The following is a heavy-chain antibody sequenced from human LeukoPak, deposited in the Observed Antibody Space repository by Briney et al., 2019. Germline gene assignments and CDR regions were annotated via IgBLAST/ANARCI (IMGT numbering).Heavy chain of an antibody. V-gene: IGHV3-33*06. J-gene: IGHJ4*02. CDR2: IWYDGSNK. Sequence: GRPLRLSCAASGFTFSSYGMHWVRQAPGKGLEWVADIWYDGSNKYYADSVKGRLTISRDNSKNTLYLQMNSLRAEDTAVYYCAKASGSYYHHHFDYWGQGTLVTVSS. CDR1: GFTFSSYG. CDR3: AKASGSYYHHHFDY. D-gene: IGHD3-10*01.